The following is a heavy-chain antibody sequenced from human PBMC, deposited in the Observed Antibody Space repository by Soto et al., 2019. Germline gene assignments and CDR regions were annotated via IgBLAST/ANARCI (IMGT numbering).Heavy chain of an antibody. Sequence: EVQLVESGGGLVQPGGSLRLICAASGFTFRGSWMSWVRQAPGKGLDWVANVNQVGSEKYYVDSVKGRFTISRDNANNSLYLQMNSLRAEDTAVYYCARGGGNFDQWGRGTLVTVSS. CDR1: GFTFRGSW. CDR3: ARGGGNFDQ. J-gene: IGHJ4*02. CDR2: VNQVGSEK. V-gene: IGHV3-7*04. D-gene: IGHD3-16*01.